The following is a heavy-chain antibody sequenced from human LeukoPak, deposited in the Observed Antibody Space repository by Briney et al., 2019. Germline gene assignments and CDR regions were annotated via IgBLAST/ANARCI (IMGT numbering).Heavy chain of an antibody. J-gene: IGHJ4*02. D-gene: IGHD3-10*01. CDR3: ARAYYGSGSNHLDY. CDR1: GFTFSSYA. Sequence: GGSLRLSCAASGFTFSSYAMHWVRQAPGKGLEWVAVISYDGTNKHYADSVKGRFTISRDNSKNTLYLQMNSLRAEDTAVYYCARAYYGSGSNHLDYWGQGTLVTVSS. V-gene: IGHV3-30-3*01. CDR2: ISYDGTNK.